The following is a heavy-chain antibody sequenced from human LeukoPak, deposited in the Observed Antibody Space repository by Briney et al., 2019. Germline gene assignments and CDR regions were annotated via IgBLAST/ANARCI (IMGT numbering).Heavy chain of an antibody. V-gene: IGHV3-43D*03. Sequence: PGGSLRLSCAASGFTFDDYAMHWVRQVPGKGLEWVSLISWDGGSTYYADSVKGRFTISRDSSKNSLYLQMNSLRAEDTALYYCAKGTLGDYRAGPDYWGRGTLVTVSS. D-gene: IGHD4-17*01. CDR3: AKGTLGDYRAGPDY. CDR1: GFTFDDYA. CDR2: ISWDGGST. J-gene: IGHJ4*02.